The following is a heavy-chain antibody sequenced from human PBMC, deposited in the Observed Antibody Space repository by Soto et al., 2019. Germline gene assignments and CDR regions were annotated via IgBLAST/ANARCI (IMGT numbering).Heavy chain of an antibody. D-gene: IGHD3-10*02. Sequence: EVQLVESGGGLVQPGGSLRLSCAASGFTFSSYWMSWVRQAPGKGLEWVANIKQDGSEKYYVDSVKGRFTISRDNAKNSLYLQMNSLRAEDTAVYYCARVPWSMFGELTNYFDYWGQGTLVTVSS. CDR3: ARVPWSMFGELTNYFDY. CDR2: IKQDGSEK. J-gene: IGHJ4*02. V-gene: IGHV3-7*01. CDR1: GFTFSSYW.